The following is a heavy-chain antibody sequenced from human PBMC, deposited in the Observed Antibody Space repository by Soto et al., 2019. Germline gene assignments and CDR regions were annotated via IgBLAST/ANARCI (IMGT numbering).Heavy chain of an antibody. D-gene: IGHD3-10*01. CDR2: INPNSGGT. CDR1: GYTFTGYY. CDR3: ARPRITMVRGGNWFDP. J-gene: IGHJ5*02. Sequence: QVQLVQSGAEVKKPGASVKVSCKASGYTFTGYYMHWVRQAPGQGLEWMGWINPNSGGTNYAQKFQGRVTMTRDTSISTAYMELSRLRSGDTAVYYCARPRITMVRGGNWFDPWGQGTLVTVSS. V-gene: IGHV1-2*02.